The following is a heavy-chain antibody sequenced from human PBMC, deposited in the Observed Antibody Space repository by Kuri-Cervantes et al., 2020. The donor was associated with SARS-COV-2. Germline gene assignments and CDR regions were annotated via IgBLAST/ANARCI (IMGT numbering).Heavy chain of an antibody. V-gene: IGHV4-4*07. J-gene: IGHJ4*02. CDR1: GGSISSYY. D-gene: IGHD1-26*01. CDR3: ARDNILYSGSGFDL. Sequence: SETLSLTCTVSGGSISSYYWSWIRQPAGKGLEWIGRIYTSGSTNYNPSLKSRVTVSADTSKNQLSLKLSSVTAADTAVYYCARDNILYSGSGFDLWGQGTLVTVSS. CDR2: IYTSGST.